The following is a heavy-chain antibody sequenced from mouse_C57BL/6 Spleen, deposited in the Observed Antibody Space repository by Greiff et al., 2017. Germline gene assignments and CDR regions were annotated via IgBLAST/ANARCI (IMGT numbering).Heavy chain of an antibody. CDR2: INPSSGYT. D-gene: IGHD4-1*01. CDR1: GYTFTSYT. V-gene: IGHV1-4*01. CDR3: ARSIPGTYFDY. Sequence: VQLQQSGAELARPGASVKMSCKASGYTFTSYTMHWVKQRPGQGLEWIGYINPSSGYTKYNQKFKDKATLTADKSSSTAYMQLSSLTSEDSAVYYCARSIPGTYFDYWGQGTTLTVSS. J-gene: IGHJ2*01.